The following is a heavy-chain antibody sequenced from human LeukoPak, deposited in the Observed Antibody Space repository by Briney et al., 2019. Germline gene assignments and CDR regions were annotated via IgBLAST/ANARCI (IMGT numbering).Heavy chain of an antibody. Sequence: GGSLRLSCAASGFTVSNNYMSWVRQAPGKGPEWVSVIYSGGSTYYPDSVKGRFTISRDNSKNTLYLQMNSLRAEDTAVYYCARLAVAYFDSWGQGTLVTVSS. D-gene: IGHD6-19*01. J-gene: IGHJ4*02. CDR2: IYSGGST. V-gene: IGHV3-66*04. CDR3: ARLAVAYFDS. CDR1: GFTVSNNY.